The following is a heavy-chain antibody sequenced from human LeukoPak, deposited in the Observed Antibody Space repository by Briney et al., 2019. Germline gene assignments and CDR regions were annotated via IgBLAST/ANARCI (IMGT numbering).Heavy chain of an antibody. CDR1: GFTFDDYA. V-gene: IGHV3-9*01. Sequence: PGGSLRLSCAASGFTFDDYAMHWARQAPGKGLEWVSGISWNSGSIGYADSVKGRFTISRDNAKNSLYLQMNSLRAEDTALYYCAKDKNIVATHYYFDYWGQGTLVTVSS. D-gene: IGHD5-12*01. J-gene: IGHJ4*02. CDR3: AKDKNIVATHYYFDY. CDR2: ISWNSGSI.